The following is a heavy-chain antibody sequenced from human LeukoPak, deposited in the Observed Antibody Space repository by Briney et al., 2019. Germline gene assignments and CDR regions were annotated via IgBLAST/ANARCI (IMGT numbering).Heavy chain of an antibody. CDR3: ARRYDADYYYYMDV. CDR2: INWNGGST. CDR1: GFTFDDYG. J-gene: IGHJ6*03. Sequence: TGGSLRLSCAASGFTFDDYGMSWVRQAPGKGLEWVSGINWNGGSTGYADSVKGRFTISRDNAKNSLYLQMNSLRAEDTAMYYCARRYDADYYYYMDVWGKGTTVTVSS. V-gene: IGHV3-20*04. D-gene: IGHD3-16*01.